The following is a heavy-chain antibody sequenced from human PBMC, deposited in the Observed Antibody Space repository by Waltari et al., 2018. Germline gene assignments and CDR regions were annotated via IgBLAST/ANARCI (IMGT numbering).Heavy chain of an antibody. V-gene: IGHV4-4*02. CDR2: IYHGGST. CDR1: GGSISSSNW. CDR3: AVRGILRLAYFDY. J-gene: IGHJ4*02. D-gene: IGHD2-15*01. Sequence: QVQLQESGPGLVKPSGTLSLTCAVSGGSISSSNWWSWVRQPPGKGLEWIWEIYHGGSTNSYPSLNSRVTISVDNSKNQFSLKLSSVTAADSAVYYCAVRGILRLAYFDYWGQGTLVTVSS.